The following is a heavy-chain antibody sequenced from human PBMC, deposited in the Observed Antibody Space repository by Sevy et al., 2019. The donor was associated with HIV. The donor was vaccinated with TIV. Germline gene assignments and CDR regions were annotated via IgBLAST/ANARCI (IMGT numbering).Heavy chain of an antibody. CDR3: ARNVGDTYYDILTGPNWFDP. CDR1: GFTFSDYY. D-gene: IGHD3-9*01. J-gene: IGHJ5*02. V-gene: IGHV3-11*06. Sequence: GGSLRLSCAASGFTFSDYYMSWIRQAPGKGLEWVSYISSSSSYTNYADSVKGRFTISRDNAKNSLYLQMNSLRAEDTAVYYWARNVGDTYYDILTGPNWFDPWGQGTLVTVSS. CDR2: ISSSSSYT.